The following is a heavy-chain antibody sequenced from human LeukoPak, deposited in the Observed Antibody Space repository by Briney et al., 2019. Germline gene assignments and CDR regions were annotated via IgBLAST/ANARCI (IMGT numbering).Heavy chain of an antibody. CDR3: VRGAGNYKEFYYYYGLDV. J-gene: IGHJ6*04. CDR2: ISYDGGNK. V-gene: IGHV3-30*03. CDR1: GFTFSSYG. Sequence: GGSLRLSCAASGFTFSSYGMHWVRQAPGRGLEWVAAISYDGGNKDYGDFVKGRFTISRDNSKETLYLQMNSLTAEDTAVYFCVRGAGNYKEFYYYYGLDVWGKETTVTVSS. D-gene: IGHD3-9*01.